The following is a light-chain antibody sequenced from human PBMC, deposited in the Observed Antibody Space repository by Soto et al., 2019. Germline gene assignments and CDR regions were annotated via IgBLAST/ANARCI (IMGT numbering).Light chain of an antibody. J-gene: IGKJ1*01. CDR3: QQYNNWPWT. V-gene: IGKV3-15*01. CDR1: QSISDT. Sequence: EIVMTQSPAPLSVSPGGRATLSCRASQSISDTLAWYQQKPGQAPRLLIYSASARATGFPARFSGSGSGTDFTLTISSLQSEDVAVYYCQQYNNWPWTLGQGTKVDIK. CDR2: SAS.